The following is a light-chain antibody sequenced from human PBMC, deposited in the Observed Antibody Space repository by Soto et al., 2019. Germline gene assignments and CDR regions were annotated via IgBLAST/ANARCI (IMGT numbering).Light chain of an antibody. V-gene: IGKV3-20*01. J-gene: IGKJ1*01. Sequence: EIVMTQSPATLSLSPWERATLSCRASQSVSSSYLAWYQQKPGQAPNLLIYAASSRATGIPDRFSGSGSGTDFTLTISRLEPEDFAVYYCQQYGSSPRTFGQGTKVDIK. CDR1: QSVSSSY. CDR3: QQYGSSPRT. CDR2: AAS.